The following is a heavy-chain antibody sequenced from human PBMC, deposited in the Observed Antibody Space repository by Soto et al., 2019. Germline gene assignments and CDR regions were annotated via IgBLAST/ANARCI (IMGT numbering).Heavy chain of an antibody. CDR3: ARVGWGHQYGWAV. V-gene: IGHV1-69*01. Sequence: QVQLVQSGAEVKKPGSSVKVSCKASGGTFSSYAISWVRQAPGQGLEWMGGIIPIFGTANYAQKFQGRVTLPADESRSQAYRGLRSLRSEDTAVYYGARVGWGHQYGWAVWGKGTTVTVPS. D-gene: IGHD3-16*01. J-gene: IGHJ6*04. CDR2: IIPIFGTA. CDR1: GGTFSSYA.